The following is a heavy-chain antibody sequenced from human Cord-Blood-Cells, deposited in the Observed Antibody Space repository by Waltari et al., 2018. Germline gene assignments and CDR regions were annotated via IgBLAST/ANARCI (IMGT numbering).Heavy chain of an antibody. CDR3: ARISGSGWYFDY. D-gene: IGHD6-19*01. CDR1: GGSISSSSYY. V-gene: IGHV4-39*01. J-gene: IGHJ4*02. Sequence: QLQLQESGPGLVTPSETLSITCTVSGGSISSSSYYWGWIRQPPGKGLEWIGSIYYSGSTYYNPSLKSRVTISVDTSKNQFSLKLSSVTAADTAVYYCARISGSGWYFDYWGQGTLVTVSS. CDR2: IYYSGST.